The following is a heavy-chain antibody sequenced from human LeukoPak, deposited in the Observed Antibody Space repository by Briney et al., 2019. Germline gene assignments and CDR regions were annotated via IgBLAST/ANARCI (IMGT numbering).Heavy chain of an antibody. D-gene: IGHD2-2*01. CDR1: GYTFTGYY. CDR2: INPNSGGT. Sequence: ASVKVSCKASGYTFTGYYMHWVRQAPGQGLEWMGWINPNSGGTNYAQKFQGRVTMTRDTSISTAYMELSRLRSDDTAVYYCARDLPGTDDAFDIWGQGTMVTVSS. CDR3: ARDLPGTDDAFDI. V-gene: IGHV1-2*02. J-gene: IGHJ3*02.